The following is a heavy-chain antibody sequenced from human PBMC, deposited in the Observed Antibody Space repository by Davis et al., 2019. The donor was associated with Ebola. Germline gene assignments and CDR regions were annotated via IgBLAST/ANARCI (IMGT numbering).Heavy chain of an antibody. CDR1: GYTFTGYY. J-gene: IGHJ6*02. CDR3: ARGGLVVVATTYYYGMDV. V-gene: IGHV1-2*02. Sequence: ASVKVSCKASGYTFTGYYMHWVRQAPGQGLEWMGWINPNSGGTNYAQKFQGRVTMTRDTSISTAYMELSRLRSDDTAVYYCARGGLVVVATTYYYGMDVWGQGTTVTVSS. CDR2: INPNSGGT. D-gene: IGHD5-12*01.